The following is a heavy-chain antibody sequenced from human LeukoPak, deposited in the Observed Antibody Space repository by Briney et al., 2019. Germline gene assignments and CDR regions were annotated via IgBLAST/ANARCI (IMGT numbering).Heavy chain of an antibody. V-gene: IGHV3-11*04. CDR2: ISSSGSTI. Sequence: GGSLRLSCAASGFIFSDYYMSWIRQPPGKGLEWVSYISSSGSTIYYADSVKGRFTISRDNAKNSLYLQMNSLRAEDTAVYYCARAHYYDSSGYYSKGDAFDIWGQGTMVTVSS. CDR3: ARAHYYDSSGYYSKGDAFDI. CDR1: GFIFSDYY. J-gene: IGHJ3*02. D-gene: IGHD3-22*01.